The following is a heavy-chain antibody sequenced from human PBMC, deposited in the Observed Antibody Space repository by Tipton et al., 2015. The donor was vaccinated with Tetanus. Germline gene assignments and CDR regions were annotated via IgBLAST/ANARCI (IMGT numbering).Heavy chain of an antibody. D-gene: IGHD3-16*02. V-gene: IGHV1-8*01. CDR3: ASRLVSDMGPPYGMDV. CDR2: MNPNSGNT. J-gene: IGHJ6*02. CDR1: GYTFTSYD. Sequence: QLVQSGAEVKKPGASVKVSYKASGYTFTSYDINWVRQATGQGLEWMGWMNPNSGNTGYAQKFQGRVTMTRNTSISTAYMELSSLRSEDPAVYYCASRLVSDMGPPYGMDVWGQGTTVTVSS.